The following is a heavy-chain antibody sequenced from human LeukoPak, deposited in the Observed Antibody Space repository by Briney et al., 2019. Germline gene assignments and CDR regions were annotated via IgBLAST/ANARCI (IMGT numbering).Heavy chain of an antibody. V-gene: IGHV4-39*07. Sequence: PSETLSLTCSVSGGSISSYYWGWIRQPPGKGLEWIGSIYYSGSTYYNPSLKSRVTISVDTSKNQFSLKLSSVTAADTAVYYCAPLYDYVWGSYRPKDPGPWGQGTLVTVSS. J-gene: IGHJ5*02. CDR1: GGSISSYY. CDR2: IYYSGST. CDR3: APLYDYVWGSYRPKDPGP. D-gene: IGHD3-16*02.